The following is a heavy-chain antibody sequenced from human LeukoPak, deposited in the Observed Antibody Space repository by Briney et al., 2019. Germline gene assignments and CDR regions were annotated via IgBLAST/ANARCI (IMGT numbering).Heavy chain of an antibody. CDR3: ARAESNYDFWSGYSDAFDI. Sequence: GGSLRLSCAASGFTFSDYYMSWIRQAPGKGLEWVSYVSSSGSTIYYADSVKGRFTISRDNAKNSLYLQMNSLRAEDTAVYYCARAESNYDFWSGYSDAFDIWGQGTMVTVSS. CDR1: GFTFSDYY. D-gene: IGHD3-3*01. J-gene: IGHJ3*02. V-gene: IGHV3-11*04. CDR2: VSSSGSTI.